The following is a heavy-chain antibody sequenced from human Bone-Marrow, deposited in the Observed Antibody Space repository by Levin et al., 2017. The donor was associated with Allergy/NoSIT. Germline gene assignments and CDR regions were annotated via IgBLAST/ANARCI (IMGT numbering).Heavy chain of an antibody. CDR2: SYTSGNI. J-gene: IGHJ6*03. Sequence: PSETLSLTCAVSGVSITSGSYYWSWIRQPAGKGLEWIGHSYTSGNITYNPSLKSRVTISLDTSKNQFSLKLRSVTAADTAVYYCARVLQYSYYYTDVWGKGTMVTVSS. CDR3: ARVLQYSYYYTDV. CDR1: GVSITSGSYY. V-gene: IGHV4-61*09. D-gene: IGHD2-21*01.